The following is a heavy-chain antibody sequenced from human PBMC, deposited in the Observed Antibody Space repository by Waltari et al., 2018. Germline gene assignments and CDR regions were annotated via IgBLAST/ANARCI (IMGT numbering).Heavy chain of an antibody. Sequence: QVQLVQSGAEVKKPGASVKVSCKASGYNFTGYYMHWVRQAPGQGLEWMGWINPNSGGTNYAQKFQGRVTMTRDTSISTAYMELSRLRSDDTAVYYCARVGSITGTTGAFDIWGQGTMVTVSS. J-gene: IGHJ3*02. CDR3: ARVGSITGTTGAFDI. CDR2: INPNSGGT. D-gene: IGHD1-7*01. V-gene: IGHV1-2*02. CDR1: GYNFTGYY.